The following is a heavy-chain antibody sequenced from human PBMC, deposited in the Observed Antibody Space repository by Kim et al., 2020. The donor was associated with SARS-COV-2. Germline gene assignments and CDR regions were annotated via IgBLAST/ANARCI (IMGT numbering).Heavy chain of an antibody. CDR2: INYSGST. Sequence: SETLSLTCTVSGGSISSTNHYWGWIRQPPGKGLELIGSINYSGSTYYNPSLKSRVTISADTSKSQFSLKLNSVTAADTAVYCCARIRGDYGGKAGWFDPWGQGTLVTVSS. D-gene: IGHD4-17*01. V-gene: IGHV4-39*01. CDR3: ARIRGDYGGKAGWFDP. CDR1: GGSISSTNHY. J-gene: IGHJ5*02.